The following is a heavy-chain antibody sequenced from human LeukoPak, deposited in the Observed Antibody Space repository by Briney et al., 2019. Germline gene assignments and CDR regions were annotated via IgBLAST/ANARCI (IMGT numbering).Heavy chain of an antibody. J-gene: IGHJ4*02. Sequence: SETLSLTCTVSGYSISSGYYWGWIRQPPGKGLEWIGSIYHSGSTYYNPSLKSRVTISVDTSKNQFSLKLSSVTAADTAVYYCARDNYYDSSGYYVFDYWGQGTLVTVSS. CDR3: ARDNYYDSSGYYVFDY. V-gene: IGHV4-38-2*02. D-gene: IGHD3-22*01. CDR2: IYHSGST. CDR1: GYSISSGYY.